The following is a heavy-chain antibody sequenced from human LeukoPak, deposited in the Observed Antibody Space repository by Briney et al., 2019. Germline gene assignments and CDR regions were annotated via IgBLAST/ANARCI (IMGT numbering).Heavy chain of an antibody. CDR1: GYTFTSYG. D-gene: IGHD3-22*01. J-gene: IGHJ4*02. V-gene: IGHV1-18*01. CDR2: ISAYNSNT. CDR3: ARGYYYDSSGYGTMNERIDY. Sequence: ASVKLSCKASGYTFTSYGISWVRQAPGQGLEWRGGISAYNSNTNYEQKLQGRVTMTTDTSTSTAYMELRSLRSDDTAVYYCARGYYYDSSGYGTMNERIDYWGQGTLVTVSS.